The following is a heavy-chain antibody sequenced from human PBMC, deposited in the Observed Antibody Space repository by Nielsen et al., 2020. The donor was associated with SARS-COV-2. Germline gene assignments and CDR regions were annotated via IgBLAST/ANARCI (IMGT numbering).Heavy chain of an antibody. J-gene: IGHJ4*02. CDR2: ISAYNGNT. D-gene: IGHD3-22*01. V-gene: IGHV1-18*01. CDR3: ARDGYYDSIVMDFDY. CDR1: GYTFPSYV. Sequence: ASVKVSCKASGYTFPSYVISWVRQAPGQGLEWMGWISAYNGNTNYAQKLQGRVTMTTDTSTSTAYMELRSLRSDDTAVYYCARDGYYDSIVMDFDYWGQGTLVTVSS.